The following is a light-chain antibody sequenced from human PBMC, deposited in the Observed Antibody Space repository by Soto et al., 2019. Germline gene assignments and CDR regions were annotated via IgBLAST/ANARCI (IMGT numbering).Light chain of an antibody. CDR3: QQRRNWLT. Sequence: DIQMTQSPSSVSASVGDRVTITCRASQSISTWLAWYQQKPGTAPNLLIFTASYLQSGVPSRFSGSGSGTDFTLTISSLQPEDFAVYYCQQRRNWLTFGGGTKVDIK. CDR1: QSISTW. V-gene: IGKV1-12*01. J-gene: IGKJ4*01. CDR2: TAS.